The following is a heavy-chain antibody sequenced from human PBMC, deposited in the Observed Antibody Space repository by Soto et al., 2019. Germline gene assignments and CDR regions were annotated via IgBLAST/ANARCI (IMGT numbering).Heavy chain of an antibody. Sequence: ESGGGLVQPGRSLRLSCVGSGFKFSDYGINWVRQAPGKGLQWVAVVYFDGKNEYYADSVKGRFTIYRDNGNNTVSLQMNSLRDEDTAVYYCARDMWGSSNDAMDLWGQGTTVTVSS. J-gene: IGHJ6*02. D-gene: IGHD4-4*01. CDR2: VYFDGKNE. V-gene: IGHV3-33*01. CDR1: GFKFSDYG. CDR3: ARDMWGSSNDAMDL.